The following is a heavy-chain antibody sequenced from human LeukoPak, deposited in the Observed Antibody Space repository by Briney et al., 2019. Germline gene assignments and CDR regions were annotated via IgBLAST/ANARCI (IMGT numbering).Heavy chain of an antibody. D-gene: IGHD2-15*01. Sequence: GGSLRLSCAASGFTFSSYSMNWVRQAPGKGLEWVSYISSSSSTIYYADSVKGRFTISRDNAKNSLYLQMNSLRAEDTALYYCAKDLDGGFDYWGQGTLVTVSS. J-gene: IGHJ4*02. CDR2: ISSSSSTI. V-gene: IGHV3-48*01. CDR1: GFTFSSYS. CDR3: AKDLDGGFDY.